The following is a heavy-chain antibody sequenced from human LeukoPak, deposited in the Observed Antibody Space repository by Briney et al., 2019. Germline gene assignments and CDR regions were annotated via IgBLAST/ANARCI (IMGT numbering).Heavy chain of an antibody. V-gene: IGHV4-61*01. J-gene: IGHJ4*02. CDR1: GGSVSSGSYY. CDR3: ARGRGYSYVGRMPFDY. CDR2: IYYSGST. D-gene: IGHD5-18*01. Sequence: SETLSLTCTVSGGSVSSGSYYWSWIRQPPGKGLEWIGYIYYSGSTNYNPSLKSRVTISVDTSKNQFSLKLSSVTAADTAVYYCARGRGYSYVGRMPFDYWGQGTLVTVSS.